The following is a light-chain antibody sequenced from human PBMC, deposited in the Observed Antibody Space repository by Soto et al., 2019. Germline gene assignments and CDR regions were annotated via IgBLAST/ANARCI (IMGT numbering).Light chain of an antibody. J-gene: IGKJ2*01. V-gene: IGKV4-1*01. CDR2: WAY. CDR3: QQYYSTPPT. Sequence: DIVMTQSTDSLAVSLGERATINCKSSQSLLYTSNNKNYLAWYQQKPRQPPNLLIYWAYTRESGVPDRFTGSGSGTDFTLTISSLQAGDVAVYYCQQYYSTPPTFGQGTKLEIK. CDR1: QSLLYTSNNKNY.